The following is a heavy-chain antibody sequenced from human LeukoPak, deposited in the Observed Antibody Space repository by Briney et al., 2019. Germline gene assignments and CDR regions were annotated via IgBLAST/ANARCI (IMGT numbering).Heavy chain of an antibody. J-gene: IGHJ4*02. CDR2: LNPNSGGI. V-gene: IGHV1-2*02. CDR1: GYTFTANY. D-gene: IGHD3-22*01. CDR3: ARANYFDTSGSWN. Sequence: GASVKVSCKASGYTFTANYMHWVRQAPGHGLEWMGWLNPNSGGISYAQRFQGRVTMTRDTSISTAYMELSRLRSDDTAVYYCARANYFDTSGSWNWGQGTLVTVSS.